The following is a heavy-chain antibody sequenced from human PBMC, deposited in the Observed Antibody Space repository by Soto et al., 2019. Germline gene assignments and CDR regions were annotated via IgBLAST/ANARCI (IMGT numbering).Heavy chain of an antibody. CDR2: ISGSGGST. J-gene: IGHJ4*02. Sequence: GGSLRLSCAASGFTFSSYAMSWVRQAPGKELEWVSSISGSGGSTYYADSVKGRLTISRDNSKNTLYLQMNSLRAEATAVYYCAKDAMEQWLYAFHYWGQGTLVTVSS. CDR1: GFTFSSYA. D-gene: IGHD6-19*01. V-gene: IGHV3-23*01. CDR3: AKDAMEQWLYAFHY.